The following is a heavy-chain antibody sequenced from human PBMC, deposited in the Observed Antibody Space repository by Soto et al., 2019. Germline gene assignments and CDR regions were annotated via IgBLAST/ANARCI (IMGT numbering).Heavy chain of an antibody. CDR1: GGSISSDY. Sequence: SETLSLTCTVSGGSISSDYWSWIRQPPGKGLEWIGYMSYSGSTYYNPSLKSRVTISVDTSKNQVSLKLSSVTAADTAVYYCARTPHCRGVICGVDFFDYWGQGTLVTVSS. CDR3: ARTPHCRGVICGVDFFDY. CDR2: MSYSGST. J-gene: IGHJ4*02. V-gene: IGHV4-59*01. D-gene: IGHD2-15*01.